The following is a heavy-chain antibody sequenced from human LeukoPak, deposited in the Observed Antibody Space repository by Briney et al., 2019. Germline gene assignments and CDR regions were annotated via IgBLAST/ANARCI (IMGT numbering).Heavy chain of an antibody. CDR1: GYTFTSYY. V-gene: IGHV1-46*01. J-gene: IGHJ4*02. CDR2: INPSGGST. CDR3: AGGYSGSYYKEYYFDY. Sequence: ASVKVSCKASGYTFTSYYMHWVRQAPGQGLEWMGIINPSGGSTSYAQKFQGRVTMTRDTSTSTVYMALSSLRSEDTAVYYCAGGYSGSYYKEYYFDYWGQGTLVTVSS. D-gene: IGHD1-26*01.